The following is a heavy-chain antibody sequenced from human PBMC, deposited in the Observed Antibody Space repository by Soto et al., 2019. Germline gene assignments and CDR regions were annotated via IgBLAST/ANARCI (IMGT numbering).Heavy chain of an antibody. J-gene: IGHJ3*02. D-gene: IGHD1-26*01. V-gene: IGHV1-8*01. CDR1: GYSFTNND. Sequence: ASVKVSCKASGYSFTNNDVSWVRQATGQGLEWMGWMNPGSGDTGYAQKFQGRVTMTRDISIATAYMELSSLRSEDTALYYCARKSGTYSDFEIWGRGTMVTVSS. CDR3: ARKSGTYSDFEI. CDR2: MNPGSGDT.